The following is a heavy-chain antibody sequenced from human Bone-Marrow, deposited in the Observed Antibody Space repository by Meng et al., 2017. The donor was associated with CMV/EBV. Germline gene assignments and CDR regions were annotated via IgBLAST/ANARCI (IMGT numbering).Heavy chain of an antibody. Sequence: GGSLRLSCVASGFTFNSYWMSWVRQAPGKGLEWVSYISSSGSAISYADSVKGRFTISRDNAKNSLYLQMNSLRAEDTAVYYCARVTGGPEDWYFDLWGRGTLVTVSS. CDR1: GFTFNSYW. D-gene: IGHD2-15*01. V-gene: IGHV3-11*04. CDR2: ISSSGSAI. CDR3: ARVTGGPEDWYFDL. J-gene: IGHJ2*01.